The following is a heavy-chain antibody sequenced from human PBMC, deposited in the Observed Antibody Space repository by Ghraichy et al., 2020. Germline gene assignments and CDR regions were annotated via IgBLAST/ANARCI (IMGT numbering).Heavy chain of an antibody. Sequence: ASVKVSCKASGYAFTNYGITWVRQAPGQGLEWIGWISAYNGNTNYAQKLQGRVTMTTDTSTSTAYMELRSLRSDDTAVYYCARDRDTAMDPYYYYGMDVWGQGTTVTVSS. CDR3: ARDRDTAMDPYYYYGMDV. V-gene: IGHV1-18*01. D-gene: IGHD5-18*01. J-gene: IGHJ6*02. CDR1: GYAFTNYG. CDR2: ISAYNGNT.